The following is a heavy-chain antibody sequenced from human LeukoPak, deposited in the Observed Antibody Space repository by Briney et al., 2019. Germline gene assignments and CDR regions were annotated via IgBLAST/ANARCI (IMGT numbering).Heavy chain of an antibody. CDR2: IYYSGST. CDR3: ARGKDFDY. J-gene: IGHJ4*02. CDR1: GGSISSYY. Sequence: SETLSLTCTVSGGSISSYYWSWIRQPPGKGLEWIGYIYYSGSTNYNPSLKSRVTISVDTSKNQFSLKLSSVTAADTAVYYCARGKDFDYWGQGTLVTVSS. V-gene: IGHV4-59*01.